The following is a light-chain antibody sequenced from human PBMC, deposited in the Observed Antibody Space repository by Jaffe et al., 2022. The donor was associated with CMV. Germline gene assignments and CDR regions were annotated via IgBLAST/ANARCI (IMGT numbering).Light chain of an antibody. V-gene: IGLV3-25*03. Sequence: SYELTQPPSVSVSPGQTARITCSGDTLPKQFAYWYQQKPGQAPVLLIFKDSERPSGIPERFSGSSSGTIVTLTISGVQAEDEADYYCQSADSAVSVFGAGTRVTVL. CDR2: KDS. J-gene: IGLJ1*01. CDR3: QSADSAVSV. CDR1: TLPKQF.